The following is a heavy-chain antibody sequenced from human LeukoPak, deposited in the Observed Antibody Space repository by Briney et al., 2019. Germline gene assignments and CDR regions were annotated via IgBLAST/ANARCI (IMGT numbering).Heavy chain of an antibody. CDR1: GGSFSGYY. V-gene: IGHV4-34*01. J-gene: IGHJ6*02. CDR2: INHSGST. Sequence: SETLSLTCAVYGGSFSGYYWSLIRQPPGKGLEWIGEINHSGSTNYNPSLKSRVTISVDTSKNQFSLKLSSVTAADTAVYYCARRDSSSWFSYYYYGMDVWGRGTTVTVSS. CDR3: ARRDSSSWFSYYYYGMDV. D-gene: IGHD6-13*01.